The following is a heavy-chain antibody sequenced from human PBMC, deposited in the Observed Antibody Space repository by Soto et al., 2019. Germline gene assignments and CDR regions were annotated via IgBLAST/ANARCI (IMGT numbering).Heavy chain of an antibody. J-gene: IGHJ4*02. CDR2: IYYTGST. CDR1: GGSISSYY. D-gene: IGHD5-12*01. CDR3: ARHSGGYNGFDFSY. V-gene: IGHV4-59*08. Sequence: PETLSLTCTVSGGSISSYYWSWIRQPPGKGLEWIGYIYYTGSTNYNPSLKSRVTISVDTSKNQFSLSLTSVTAADTAVYYCARHSGGYNGFDFSYWGQGALVTVSS.